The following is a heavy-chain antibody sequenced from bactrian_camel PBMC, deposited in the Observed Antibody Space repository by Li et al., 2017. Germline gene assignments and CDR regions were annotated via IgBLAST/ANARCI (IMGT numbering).Heavy chain of an antibody. V-gene: IGHV3S40*01. CDR3: AAMASPATAGGQWSPFDPGLVRH. CDR2: INWAGDRP. D-gene: IGHD2*01. Sequence: VQLVESGGGLVQPGESLRLSCAASGFTFSSYAMIWVRQAPGKGLEWVSAINWAGDRPTYADSVKGQFTISRDNAKNTVYLQMNSPKPEDTAMYYCAAMASPATAGGQWSPFDPGLVRHWGQGTQVTVS. J-gene: IGHJ4*01. CDR1: GFTFSSYA.